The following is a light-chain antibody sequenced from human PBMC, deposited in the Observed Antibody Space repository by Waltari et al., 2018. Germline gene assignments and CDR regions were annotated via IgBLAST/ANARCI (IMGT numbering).Light chain of an antibody. Sequence: QSVLTQPPSASGTPGQRVTISCSGSSSNIGNNLVNWFQQLPGTAPKLLIFSNNRRPHGVPDRFSGSKPGNSASLAISGLQSEDEAEYYCAAWDDSLNGYVFGTGTKVTVL. CDR3: AAWDDSLNGYV. CDR2: SNN. CDR1: SSNIGNNL. V-gene: IGLV1-44*01. J-gene: IGLJ1*01.